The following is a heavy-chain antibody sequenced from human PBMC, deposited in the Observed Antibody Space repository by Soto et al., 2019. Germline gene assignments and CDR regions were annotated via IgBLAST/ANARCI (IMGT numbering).Heavy chain of an antibody. CDR3: AKDHTVVIRDAFDI. Sequence: EVQILESGGGLVQPGGSLRLSCAASGFTFSSYAMYWVRQAPGKGLAWVSGISDSGTGTYYADSVKGRFTISRDNSKNTVYLQMKSLRAEDTAVFYCAKDHTVVIRDAFDIWGQGTMVNVSS. CDR2: ISDSGTGT. V-gene: IGHV3-23*01. J-gene: IGHJ3*02. D-gene: IGHD3-22*01. CDR1: GFTFSSYA.